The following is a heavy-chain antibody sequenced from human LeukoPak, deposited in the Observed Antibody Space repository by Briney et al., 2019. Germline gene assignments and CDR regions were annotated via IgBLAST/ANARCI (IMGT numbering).Heavy chain of an antibody. Sequence: GGSLRLSCAASGFGFTFVSYNLNWVRQAPGKGLEWVSYISSSSRLIYYADSVKGRFTISRDNANSSLYLQMNSLRDEDTAVYYCAASGSFSSFGYWGQGTLVTISS. V-gene: IGHV3-48*02. CDR2: ISSSSRLI. D-gene: IGHD3-10*01. CDR1: GFGFTFVSYN. CDR3: AASGSFSSFGY. J-gene: IGHJ4*02.